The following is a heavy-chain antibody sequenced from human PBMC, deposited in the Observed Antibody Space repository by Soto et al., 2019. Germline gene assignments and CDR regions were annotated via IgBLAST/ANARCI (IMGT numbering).Heavy chain of an antibody. CDR3: ARDNNDFWSLYPLAFDY. Sequence: PTGTLSLTCVVSGGSRSMYYWSWIRQPAGKGLEWIGRISTSGHVVSKVSLRSRLTMSVDMSNNHFSLKLTSVTAADTAVYYCARDNNDFWSLYPLAFDYWGQGALVTVSS. D-gene: IGHD3-3*01. V-gene: IGHV4-4*07. J-gene: IGHJ4*02. CDR2: ISTSGHV. CDR1: GGSRSMYY.